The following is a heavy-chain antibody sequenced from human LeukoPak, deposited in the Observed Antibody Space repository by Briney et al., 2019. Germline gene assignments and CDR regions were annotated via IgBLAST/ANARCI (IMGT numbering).Heavy chain of an antibody. Sequence: GGSLRLSCTASGFTFGDYAMSWVRQAPGKGLEWVGFIRSKAYGGTTEYAASVKGRFTISRDDSKSIAYLQMNSLKTEGTAVYYCTRQPLPDYYDSSGYDYWGQGTLVTVSS. V-gene: IGHV3-49*04. CDR3: TRQPLPDYYDSSGYDY. D-gene: IGHD3-22*01. CDR2: IRSKAYGGTT. J-gene: IGHJ4*02. CDR1: GFTFGDYA.